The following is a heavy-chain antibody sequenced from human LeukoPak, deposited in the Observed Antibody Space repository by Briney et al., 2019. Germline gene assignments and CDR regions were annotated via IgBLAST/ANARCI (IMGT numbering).Heavy chain of an antibody. D-gene: IGHD1-26*01. Sequence: VWSLGLSSAASGLSVGNYAMDDVRRAPGKRLEWMAIISYDGSNKDCADSVKGRFTISRDNSKNTLYLQVNGLRTEDTAVYYCARRMGATPVGNAFDIWGQGTMVTVSS. J-gene: IGHJ3*02. V-gene: IGHV3-30-3*01. CDR3: ARRMGATPVGNAFDI. CDR2: ISYDGSNK. CDR1: GLSVGNYA.